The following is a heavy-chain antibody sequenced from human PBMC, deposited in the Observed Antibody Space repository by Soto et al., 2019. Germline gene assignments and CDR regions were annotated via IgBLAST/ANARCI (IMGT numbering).Heavy chain of an antibody. Sequence: SETLSLTCTVSGDSMSSSNWWNWVRQPPGKGLEWIGEAHHSGRTNYNPSLKSRFTISVDRSQNLFSLKLASVTAADTAVYYCVRSEAKALDYWGQGTLVTVS. V-gene: IGHV4-4*02. CDR1: GDSMSSSNW. CDR3: VRSEAKALDY. CDR2: AHHSGRT. J-gene: IGHJ4*02.